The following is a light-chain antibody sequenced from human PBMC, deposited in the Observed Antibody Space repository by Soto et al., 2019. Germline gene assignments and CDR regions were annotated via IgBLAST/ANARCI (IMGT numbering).Light chain of an antibody. J-gene: IGLJ1*01. Sequence: QSVLTQPASVSGSPGQSIAIACTGTNSNVGNYKLVSWFQQHPGKAPKLIIYEDTRRPSGVSHRFSGSKSGNTASLTISGLQAEDEAHYYCSSYAGIRTFVFGTGTKVTVL. CDR1: NSNVGNYKL. CDR3: SSYAGIRTFV. CDR2: EDT. V-gene: IGLV2-23*01.